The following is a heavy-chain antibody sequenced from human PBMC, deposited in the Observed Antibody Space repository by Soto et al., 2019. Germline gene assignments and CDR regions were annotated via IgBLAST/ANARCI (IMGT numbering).Heavy chain of an antibody. Sequence: SVKVSCKAFGGTFSSYAISWVRQAPGQGLEWMGGIIPIFGTANYAQKFQGRVTITADESTSTAYMELSSLRSEDTAVYYCAKVRLTYYYDSSGYYDYWGQGTLVTRLL. D-gene: IGHD3-22*01. CDR2: IIPIFGTA. J-gene: IGHJ4*02. CDR3: AKVRLTYYYDSSGYYDY. CDR1: GGTFSSYA. V-gene: IGHV1-69*13.